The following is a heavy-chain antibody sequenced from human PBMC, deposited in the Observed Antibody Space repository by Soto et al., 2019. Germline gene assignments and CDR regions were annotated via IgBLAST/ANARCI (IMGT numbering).Heavy chain of an antibody. CDR3: AHRPIVVAGTRGFAWFDP. CDR2: IYWDDDK. Sequence: QITLKESGPTLVKPTQTLTLTCTFSGFSLSTSGVGVGWIRQPPGKALEWLAFIYWDDDKRYSPSLKSRLTITKDTSKNQVVLTMTNMDPGDTATYYCAHRPIVVAGTRGFAWFDPGGQGTLVTVSS. D-gene: IGHD6-19*01. V-gene: IGHV2-5*02. J-gene: IGHJ5*02. CDR1: GFSLSTSGVG.